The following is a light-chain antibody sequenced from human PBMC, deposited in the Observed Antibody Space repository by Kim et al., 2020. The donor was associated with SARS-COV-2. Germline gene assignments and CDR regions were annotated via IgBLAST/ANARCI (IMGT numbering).Light chain of an antibody. Sequence: SPGEEATLACRTSQSPSNNLAWYQQKPGQAPRLIIFATSTRATGIPARFSGSGSGTEFTLTINSLQSEDFAVYYCEQYNSWPPTFGGGTKVDIK. CDR2: ATS. V-gene: IGKV3-15*01. J-gene: IGKJ4*01. CDR1: QSPSNN. CDR3: EQYNSWPPT.